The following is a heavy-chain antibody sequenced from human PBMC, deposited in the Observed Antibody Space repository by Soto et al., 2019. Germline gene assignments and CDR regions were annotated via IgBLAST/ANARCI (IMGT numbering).Heavy chain of an antibody. V-gene: IGHV1-18*01. CDR1: GYGFTTYG. J-gene: IGHJ4*02. CDR2: ISAHNGNT. D-gene: IGHD1-1*01. Sequence: QVHLVQSGAEVKKPGASVKVSCKGSGYGFTTYGITWVRQAPGQGLEWMAWISAHNGNTNYAQKLQGRVTVTRDTSTSTAQMEMRSLRSDETAVYYCARGRYGDYWGQGALVTVPS. CDR3: ARGRYGDY.